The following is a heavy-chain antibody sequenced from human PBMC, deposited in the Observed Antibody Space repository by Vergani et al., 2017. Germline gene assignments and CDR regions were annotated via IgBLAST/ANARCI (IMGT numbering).Heavy chain of an antibody. CDR2: IYSSGST. J-gene: IGHJ5*02. Sequence: QVQLQESGPGLVKPSQTLSLTCTVSGGSISSGYYYWSWIRQPAGKGLEWIGRIYSSGSTNYNPSLKSRVTLSVDTSKNQFSLKLSSVTAADTAVYYCARVLRVFDPWGQGTLVTVSS. D-gene: IGHD3-9*01. CDR1: GGSISSGYYY. V-gene: IGHV4-61*02. CDR3: ARVLRVFDP.